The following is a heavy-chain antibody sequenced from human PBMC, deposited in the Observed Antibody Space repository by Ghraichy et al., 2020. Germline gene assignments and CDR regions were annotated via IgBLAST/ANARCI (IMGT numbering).Heavy chain of an antibody. D-gene: IGHD6-19*01. J-gene: IGHJ5*02. Sequence: SQTLSLTCAISGDSVSTNSAAWNWIRQSPSRGLEWLGRTYYRSKWYNDYAVSVKSRITINLDTSKNQFSLHLNSVTPEDTAVYYFVRDSGWTNWFDPWGQGTLVTVSS. CDR2: TYYRSKWYN. CDR3: VRDSGWTNWFDP. CDR1: GDSVSTNSAA. V-gene: IGHV6-1*01.